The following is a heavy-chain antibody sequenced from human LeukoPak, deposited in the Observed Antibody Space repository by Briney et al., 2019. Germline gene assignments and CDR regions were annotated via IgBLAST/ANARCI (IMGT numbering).Heavy chain of an antibody. Sequence: GGSLRLSCAASGFTFSSYAMSWVRQAPGKGLEWVANIKQDGSEKYYVDSVKGRFTISRDNAKNSLYLQMNSLRAEDTAVYYCARAEKDIVVVVAATPLDYWGQGTLVTVSS. D-gene: IGHD2-15*01. CDR1: GFTFSSYA. V-gene: IGHV3-7*01. CDR3: ARAEKDIVVVVAATPLDY. CDR2: IKQDGSEK. J-gene: IGHJ4*02.